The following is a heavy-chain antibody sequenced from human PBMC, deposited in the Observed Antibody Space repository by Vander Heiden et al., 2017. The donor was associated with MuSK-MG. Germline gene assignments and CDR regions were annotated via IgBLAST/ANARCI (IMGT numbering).Heavy chain of an antibody. CDR3: AKDFGGVIGDSFDY. V-gene: IGHV3-9*01. Sequence: EVQLVESGGGLVQPGRSLRLSCAASGFTFDDYAMHWVRQAPGKGLEWVSGISWNSGSISYADSVKGRFTISRDNAKNSLYLQMNSLRAEDTALYYCAKDFGGVIGDSFDYWGQGTLVTVSS. CDR1: GFTFDDYA. J-gene: IGHJ4*02. CDR2: ISWNSGSI. D-gene: IGHD3-16*02.